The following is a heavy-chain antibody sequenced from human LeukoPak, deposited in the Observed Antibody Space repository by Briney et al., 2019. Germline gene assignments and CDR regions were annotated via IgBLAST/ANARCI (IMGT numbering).Heavy chain of an antibody. V-gene: IGHV3-30*03. D-gene: IGHD1-7*01. CDR2: ISYDGSNK. CDR1: GFTFSSYG. J-gene: IGHJ4*02. CDR3: ARAYLVTGTGGY. Sequence: GSLRLSCAASGFTFSSYGMHWVRQAPGKGLEWVAVISYDGSNKYYADSVKGRFTISRDNSKNTVYLQMNSLRAEDTAVYYCARAYLVTGTGGYWGQGTLVTVSS.